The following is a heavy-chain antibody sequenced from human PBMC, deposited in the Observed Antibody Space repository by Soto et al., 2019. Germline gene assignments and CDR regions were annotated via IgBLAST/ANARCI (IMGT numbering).Heavy chain of an antibody. V-gene: IGHV4-39*01. Sequence: QLQLQESGPGLVKPSETLSLTCTVSGGSISSSSYYWGWIRQPPGKGLEWIGSIYYSGSTYYNPSLKSRVTISVETSKNQFSLKLSSVTAADTAVYYCARTLERTFFDFWGQGTLVTVSS. CDR1: GGSISSSSYY. CDR3: ARTLERTFFDF. CDR2: IYYSGST. J-gene: IGHJ4*02. D-gene: IGHD1-1*01.